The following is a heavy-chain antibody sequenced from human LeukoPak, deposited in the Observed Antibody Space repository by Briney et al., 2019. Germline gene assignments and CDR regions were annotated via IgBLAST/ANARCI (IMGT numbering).Heavy chain of an antibody. CDR2: IKQDGSEK. V-gene: IGHV3-7*04. Sequence: GGSLRLSCAASGFTFSHYWMSWVRQAPGKGLEWVANIKQDGSEKNYVDSVKGRFTISRDNAKNSLYLQMNILRAEDTAVYYCARDLYASGSYDYWGRGTLVTVSS. D-gene: IGHD3-10*01. J-gene: IGHJ4*02. CDR1: GFTFSHYW. CDR3: ARDLYASGSYDY.